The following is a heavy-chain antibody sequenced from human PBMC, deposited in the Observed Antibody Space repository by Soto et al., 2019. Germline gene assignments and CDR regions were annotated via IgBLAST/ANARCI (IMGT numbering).Heavy chain of an antibody. CDR2: ISQSGNT. CDR1: SGSFSGYY. D-gene: IGHD6-6*01. CDR3: ARAPKVSGSSQTRPDF. V-gene: IGHV4-34*01. J-gene: IGHJ4*02. Sequence: SETLSLTCSIYSGSFSGYYWSWIRQPPGKGLEWIGEISQSGNTNYSPSLKSRASISIDTSKKQFSLNLDSVSAADTAVYYCARAPKVSGSSQTRPDFWGQGTLVTVS.